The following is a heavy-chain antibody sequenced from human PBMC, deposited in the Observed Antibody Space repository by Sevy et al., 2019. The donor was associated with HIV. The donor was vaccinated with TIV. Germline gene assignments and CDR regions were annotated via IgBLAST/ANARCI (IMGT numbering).Heavy chain of an antibody. CDR1: GASISNYD. J-gene: IGHJ6*03. CDR2: IHTRGDT. D-gene: IGHD3-10*01. V-gene: IGHV4-4*07. Sequence: SETLSLTCTVSGASISNYDWSWIRQSAGKGLEWIGRIHTRGDTHYNPDLKSRVTMSLDTCQKSLSLKLTSVTAADTAVYYCARDIVVRGVFPTYYYNYYMDVWGKGTTVTVSS. CDR3: ARDIVVRGVFPTYYYNYYMDV.